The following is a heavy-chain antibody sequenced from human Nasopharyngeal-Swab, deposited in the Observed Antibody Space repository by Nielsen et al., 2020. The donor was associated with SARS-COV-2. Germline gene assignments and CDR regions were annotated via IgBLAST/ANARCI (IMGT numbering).Heavy chain of an antibody. CDR2: ISYDGSNK. J-gene: IGHJ3*01. D-gene: IGHD5-18*01. CDR1: GFTFSTYP. V-gene: IGHV3-30-3*01. Sequence: GESLKISCAASGFTFSTYPMHWVRQAAGKGLEWVAVISYDGSNKYYADSVKGRFTISRDNSKNTLYLQMNRLRPEDTAVYYCAREGGDSYGSGGAFDFWGQGTMVTVSS. CDR3: AREGGDSYGSGGAFDF.